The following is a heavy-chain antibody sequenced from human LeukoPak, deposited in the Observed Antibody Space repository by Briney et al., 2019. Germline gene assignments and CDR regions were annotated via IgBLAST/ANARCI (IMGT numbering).Heavy chain of an antibody. J-gene: IGHJ4*02. CDR3: AHYGDYRFMYYFDY. V-gene: IGHV2-5*01. Sequence: SGPALVKPTQTLTLTCTFSGFSLSTSGVGVGWIRQPPGKALEWLALIYWNDDNRYSPSLKSRLTITKDTSKNQVVLKMTNMDPVDTATYYCAHYGDYRFMYYFDYWGQGTLVTVSS. CDR1: GFSLSTSGVG. D-gene: IGHD4-17*01. CDR2: IYWNDDN.